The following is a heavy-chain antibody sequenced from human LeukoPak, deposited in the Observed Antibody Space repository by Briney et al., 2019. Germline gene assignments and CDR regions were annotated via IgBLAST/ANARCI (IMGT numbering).Heavy chain of an antibody. D-gene: IGHD1-1*01. Sequence: GGSLRLSCAASGFPFGSYAMTWVRLAPGKGLESVSVITDGADTYYADSVKGRFTISRDNSQNTVHLQMDNLRADDTAVYYCAKVDYWSPENYLDSWGQGTLVTVSS. V-gene: IGHV3-23*01. CDR3: AKVDYWSPENYLDS. J-gene: IGHJ4*02. CDR2: ITDGADT. CDR1: GFPFGSYA.